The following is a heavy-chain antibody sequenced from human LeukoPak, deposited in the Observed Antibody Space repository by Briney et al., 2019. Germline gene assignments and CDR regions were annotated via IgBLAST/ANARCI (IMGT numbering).Heavy chain of an antibody. J-gene: IGHJ4*02. V-gene: IGHV1-46*01. CDR2: INPSGGST. CDR3: AREHYYDSSGYLIFDY. CDR1: GYTFTSYY. Sequence: ASVTVSCKASGYTFTSYYMHWVRQAPGQGLEWMGIINPSGGSTSYAQKFQGRVTMTRDTSTSTVYMELSSLRSEDTAVYYCAREHYYDSSGYLIFDYWGQGTLVTVSS. D-gene: IGHD3-22*01.